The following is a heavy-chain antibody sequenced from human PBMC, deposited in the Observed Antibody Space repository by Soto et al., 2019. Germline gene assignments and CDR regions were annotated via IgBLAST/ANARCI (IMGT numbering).Heavy chain of an antibody. Sequence: SVKVSCKASGGTFSSYAFSWVRQAPGQGLDWMGDIIPFFDTADYAQKFQGRVTITADESTSTAYMELSSLRSEDTAVYYCARERTDYYDSSQAPSAFDIWGQGTMVTVSS. V-gene: IGHV1-69*13. CDR1: GGTFSSYA. CDR2: IIPFFDTA. D-gene: IGHD3-22*01. CDR3: ARERTDYYDSSQAPSAFDI. J-gene: IGHJ3*02.